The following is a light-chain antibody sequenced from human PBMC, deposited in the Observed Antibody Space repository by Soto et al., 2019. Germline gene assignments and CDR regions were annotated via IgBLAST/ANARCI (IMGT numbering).Light chain of an antibody. V-gene: IGLV1-40*01. CDR3: QSYDSSLSGSYV. J-gene: IGLJ1*01. Sequence: QSVLTQPPSVSGAPGQRVTISCTGSSSNIGAGYDVHWYQPLPGTAPKLLIYGNNNRPSGVPDRFSGSKSGTSASLAITGLQTEDEADYYCQSYDSSLSGSYVFGTGTKLTVL. CDR1: SSNIGAGYD. CDR2: GNN.